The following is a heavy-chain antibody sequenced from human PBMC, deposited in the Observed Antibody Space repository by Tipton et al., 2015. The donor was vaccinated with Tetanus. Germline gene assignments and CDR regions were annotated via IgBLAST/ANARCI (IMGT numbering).Heavy chain of an antibody. D-gene: IGHD1-1*01. CDR2: INPDGRRT. CDR1: GFPFNTYA. J-gene: IGHJ6*02. Sequence: SLRLSCAASGFPFNTYAMHWVRQAPGKGMVWISRINPDGRRTNYADSVKGRFTISRDHAKNTVYLQMNSLRAEDTAVYFCARRSLTNYGLDVWGQGTPVTVSS. CDR3: ARRSLTNYGLDV. V-gene: IGHV3-74*01.